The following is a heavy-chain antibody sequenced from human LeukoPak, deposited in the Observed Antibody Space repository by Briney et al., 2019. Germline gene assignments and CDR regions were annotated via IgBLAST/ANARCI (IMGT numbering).Heavy chain of an antibody. V-gene: IGHV1-69*04. D-gene: IGHD6-19*01. J-gene: IGHJ6*02. Sequence: GSSVKVSCKASGGTFSSYAISWVRQAPGQGLEWMGRIIPILGIANYAQKFQGRVTITADKSTSTAYMELSSLRSEDTAVYYCARDPPSSHSGAVAGSYYYGMDVWGQGTTVTVSS. CDR2: IIPILGIA. CDR1: GGTFSSYA. CDR3: ARDPPSSHSGAVAGSYYYGMDV.